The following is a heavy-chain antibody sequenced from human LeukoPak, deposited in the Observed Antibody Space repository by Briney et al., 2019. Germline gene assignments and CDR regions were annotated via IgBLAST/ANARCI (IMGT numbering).Heavy chain of an antibody. CDR1: GDSVSSGSAA. V-gene: IGHV6-1*01. J-gene: IGHJ3*01. Sequence: SQTLSLTCAISGDSVSSGSAAWNWIRQSPSRGLEWLGRTYYGSKWYNESAVSVKSRITINPDTSKNQFSLQLNSVTPEDTAVYYCARGAMFAFDFWDQGTMVTVSS. CDR2: TYYGSKWYN. D-gene: IGHD3-10*02. CDR3: ARGAMFAFDF.